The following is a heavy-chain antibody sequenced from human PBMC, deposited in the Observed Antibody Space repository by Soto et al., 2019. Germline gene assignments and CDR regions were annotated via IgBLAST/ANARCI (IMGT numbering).Heavy chain of an antibody. D-gene: IGHD3-9*01. CDR3: AKDRQPDGIWTFDY. CDR1: GFTLSTYT. J-gene: IGHJ4*02. Sequence: GGSLRLSCAASGFTLSTYTMNWVRQAPGKGLEWVSGIIQNGETYYTGSVKGRFTISRDNSKNMVYLQMDSLRAGDTALYYCAKDRQPDGIWTFDYWGQGTLVTVSS. CDR2: IIQNGET. V-gene: IGHV3-23*01.